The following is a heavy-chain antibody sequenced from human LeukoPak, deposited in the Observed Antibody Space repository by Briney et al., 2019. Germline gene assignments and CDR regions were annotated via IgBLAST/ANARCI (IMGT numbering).Heavy chain of an antibody. CDR3: AKHDSSSYY. CDR2: IRSDGSDK. Sequence: GGSLRLSCAASGVIFSGYGMHWVRQAPGKGLEWVAFIRSDGSDKYYAGSVKGRFTISRDNSKNTLYLQMNSLRAEDTAVYYCAKHDSSSYYWGQGTLVTVSS. D-gene: IGHD3-22*01. CDR1: GVIFSGYG. V-gene: IGHV3-30*02. J-gene: IGHJ4*02.